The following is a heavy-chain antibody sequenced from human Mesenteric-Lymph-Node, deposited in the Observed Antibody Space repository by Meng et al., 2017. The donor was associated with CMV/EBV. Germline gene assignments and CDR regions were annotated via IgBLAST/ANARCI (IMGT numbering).Heavy chain of an antibody. V-gene: IGHV3-53*05. CDR3: ARGLGVRDYYYYVMDV. CDR1: AFTVRSNY. Sequence: GESLKISCAASAFTVRSNYMTWVRQAPGEGLEWVSVIFSSGSTYSADSVKGRFTISRDNSKNTLYLQMNSLRGEDTAVYYCARGLGVRDYYYYVMDVWGQGTTVTVSS. D-gene: IGHD1-1*01. J-gene: IGHJ6*02. CDR2: IFSSGST.